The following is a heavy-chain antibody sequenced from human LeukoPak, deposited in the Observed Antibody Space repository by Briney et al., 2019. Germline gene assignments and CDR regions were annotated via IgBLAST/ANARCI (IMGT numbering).Heavy chain of an antibody. D-gene: IGHD2-2*01. CDR3: ARGGYCSSTSCHYNWFDP. Sequence: ASVKVSCKASGYTFTSYDINWVRQATGQGLEWMGWMNPNSGNTGYAQKFQGRVTMTRNTSISTAYMELSSLRSEDTAVYYCARGGYCSSTSCHYNWFDPWGQGTLVTVSS. J-gene: IGHJ5*02. V-gene: IGHV1-8*01. CDR1: GYTFTSYD. CDR2: MNPNSGNT.